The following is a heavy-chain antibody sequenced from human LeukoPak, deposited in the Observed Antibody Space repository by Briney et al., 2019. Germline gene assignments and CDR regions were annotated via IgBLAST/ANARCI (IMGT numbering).Heavy chain of an antibody. CDR1: GFTFSNYA. CDR3: AKARDSYDSSGSSDC. D-gene: IGHD3-22*01. J-gene: IGHJ4*02. Sequence: GGSLRLSCAGSGFTFSNYAMNWVRQAPGKGLGCVSVISGGGGRTYYADSVKGRFTVSRDNSKNTMYLQMNSLRVEDTAVYYCAKARDSYDSSGSSDCWGQGTLVTVSS. V-gene: IGHV3-23*01. CDR2: ISGGGGRT.